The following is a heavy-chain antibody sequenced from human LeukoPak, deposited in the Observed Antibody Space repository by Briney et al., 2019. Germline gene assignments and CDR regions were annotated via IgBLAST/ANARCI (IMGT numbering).Heavy chain of an antibody. V-gene: IGHV3-30*02. D-gene: IGHD3-22*01. Sequence: GGPLRLSCAASGFTFISYGMHWVRQAPGKGLEWVTFIRYDGSNKYYADSVKGRFIISRDNSKNTLYLQMNSLRAEDTAVYYCARSAPYYYDSSGYYHHFDYWGQGTLVTVSS. CDR2: IRYDGSNK. CDR3: ARSAPYYYDSSGYYHHFDY. CDR1: GFTFISYG. J-gene: IGHJ4*02.